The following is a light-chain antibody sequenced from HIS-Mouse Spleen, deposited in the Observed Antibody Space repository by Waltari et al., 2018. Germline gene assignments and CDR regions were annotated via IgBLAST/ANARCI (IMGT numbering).Light chain of an antibody. V-gene: IGKV3-15*01. CDR3: QQYNNWPPLT. CDR1: QRHSSN. CDR2: GAS. Sequence: EIGITQAQATLSGSPGDRATGPCSARQRHSSNLAWYQQKPGQAPRHLSYGASTRATGIPARFSGSGSGTEFTFTFSSMQSDDFAVYYCQQYNNWPPLTFGGGTKVEMK. J-gene: IGKJ4*01.